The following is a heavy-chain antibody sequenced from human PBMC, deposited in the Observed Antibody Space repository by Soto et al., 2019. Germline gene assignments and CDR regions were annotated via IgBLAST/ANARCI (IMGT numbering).Heavy chain of an antibody. J-gene: IGHJ3*02. CDR1: GFTFTSSA. V-gene: IGHV1-58*02. CDR2: IVVGSGNT. Sequence: ASVKVSCKASGFTFTSSAMQWVRQARGQRLEWIGWIVVGSGNTNYAQKFQERVTITRDMSTSTAYMELSSLRSEDTAVYYCAAVESSSSDAFDIWGQGTMVTVSS. D-gene: IGHD6-6*01. CDR3: AAVESSSSDAFDI.